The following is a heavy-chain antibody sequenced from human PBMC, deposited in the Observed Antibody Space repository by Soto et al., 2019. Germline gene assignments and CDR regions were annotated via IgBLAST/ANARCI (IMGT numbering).Heavy chain of an antibody. CDR1: GVTFSSYA. CDR3: ARVPSRRQLSPPYYYYYYGMDV. J-gene: IGHJ6*02. CDR2: IIPIFGTA. D-gene: IGHD5-18*01. V-gene: IGHV1-69*01. Sequence: QVQLVQSGAEVKKPGSSVKVSCKASGVTFSSYAISWVRQAPGQGLEWMGGIIPIFGTANYAQKFQGRVTIIADESTSTAYMELSSLRSEDTAVYYCARVPSRRQLSPPYYYYYYGMDVWGQGTTVTVSS.